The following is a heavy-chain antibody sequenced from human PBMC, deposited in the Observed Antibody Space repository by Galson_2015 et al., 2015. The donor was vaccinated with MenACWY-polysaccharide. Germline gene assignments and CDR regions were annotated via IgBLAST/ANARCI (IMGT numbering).Heavy chain of an antibody. CDR2: ISYDGTNK. CDR1: GFTFSSYA. V-gene: IGHV3-30-3*01. D-gene: IGHD3-10*01. CDR3: ARDYCARDPGE. J-gene: IGHJ4*02. Sequence: SLRLSCAGSGFTFSSYAMHWVRQAPGKGLEWVAVISYDGTNKYYADSVKGRFTISRDNSKKTLSLQMSGLRLEDSAIFYCARDYCARDPGEWGQGTLVAVSS.